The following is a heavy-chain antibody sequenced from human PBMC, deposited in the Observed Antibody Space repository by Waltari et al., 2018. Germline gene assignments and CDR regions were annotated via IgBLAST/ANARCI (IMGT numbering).Heavy chain of an antibody. D-gene: IGHD1-26*01. CDR2: INPKKGDT. V-gene: IGHV1-2*02. J-gene: IGHJ4*02. CDR3: ARDPGPLVGAPDY. CDR1: GYRFTAHH. Sequence: QVQLVQSGTGVKKPGASVKVSCPASGYRFTAHHLHWVRQTPGQGPEWLGCINPKKGDTSYAQNFLGRVTMTRDTSINTVYMDLSGLRSDDTAVFYCARDPGPLVGAPDYWGQGTLVTVSS.